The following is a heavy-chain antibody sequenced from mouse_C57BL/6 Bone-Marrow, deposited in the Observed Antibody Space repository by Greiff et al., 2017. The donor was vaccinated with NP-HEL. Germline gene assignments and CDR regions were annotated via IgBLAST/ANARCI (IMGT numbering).Heavy chain of an antibody. V-gene: IGHV1-69*01. CDR1: GYTFTSYW. Sequence: QVQLQQPGAELVMPGASVKLSCKASGYTFTSYWMHWVKQRPGQGLEWIGEIDPSDSYTNYNQKFKGKSTLTVDKSSSTAYMQLSSLTSEDSAVYYCARREFFYAMDYWGQGTSVTVSS. CDR3: ARREFFYAMDY. CDR2: IDPSDSYT. J-gene: IGHJ4*01.